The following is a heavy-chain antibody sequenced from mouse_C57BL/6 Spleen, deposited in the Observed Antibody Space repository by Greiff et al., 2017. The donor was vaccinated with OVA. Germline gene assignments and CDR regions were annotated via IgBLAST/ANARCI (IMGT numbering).Heavy chain of an antibody. CDR1: GYAFSSYW. CDR3: ARGDYGNSLDY. V-gene: IGHV1-80*01. D-gene: IGHD2-1*01. J-gene: IGHJ2*01. CDR2: IYPGDGDT. Sequence: QVQLQQSGAELVKPGASVKISCKASGYAFSSYWMNWVKQRPGKGLEWIGQIYPGDGDTNYNGKFKGKATLTADKSSSTAYMQLSSLTSEDSAVYFCARGDYGNSLDYWGQGTTLTVSS.